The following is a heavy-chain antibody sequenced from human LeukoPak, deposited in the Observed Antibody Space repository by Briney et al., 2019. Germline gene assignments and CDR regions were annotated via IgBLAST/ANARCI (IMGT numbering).Heavy chain of an antibody. CDR1: GGSFSGYY. CDR3: ARGPRRIHYYDSSGYFSD. V-gene: IGHV4-34*01. D-gene: IGHD3-22*01. J-gene: IGHJ4*02. Sequence: SETLSLTCAVYGGSFSGYYWSWIRQPPGKGLEWIGEINHSGSTNYNPSLKSRVTISVDTSKNQFSLKLSSVTAADTAVYYCARGPRRIHYYDSSGYFSDWGQGTLVTVSS. CDR2: INHSGST.